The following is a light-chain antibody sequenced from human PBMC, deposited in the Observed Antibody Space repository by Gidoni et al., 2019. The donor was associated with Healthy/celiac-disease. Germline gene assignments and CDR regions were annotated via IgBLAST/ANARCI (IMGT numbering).Light chain of an antibody. V-gene: IGKV1-5*03. CDR2: KAS. CDR1: QSISSW. Sequence: DIQMTQSPSTLSASVGDRVTITCRASQSISSWLAWYQQKPGKAPKPLIYKASSLESGVPSRFSCSGSGTEFTLTLSSLQPDDFATYYCQQYNSYWTFGQGTKVEIK. CDR3: QQYNSYWT. J-gene: IGKJ1*01.